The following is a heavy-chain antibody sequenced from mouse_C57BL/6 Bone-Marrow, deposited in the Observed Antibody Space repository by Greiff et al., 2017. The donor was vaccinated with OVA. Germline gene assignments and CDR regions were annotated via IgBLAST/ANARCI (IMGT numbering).Heavy chain of an antibody. CDR3: AREGLEAAQVPFAY. CDR2: INYDGSST. J-gene: IGHJ3*01. Sequence: EVKLVESEGGLVQPGSSMKLSCTASGFTFSDYYMAWVRQVPEKGLEWVANINYDGSSTYYLDSLKSRFIISRDNAKNILYLQMSSLKSEDTATYYCAREGLEAAQVPFAYWGQGTLVTVSA. V-gene: IGHV5-16*01. D-gene: IGHD3-2*02. CDR1: GFTFSDYY.